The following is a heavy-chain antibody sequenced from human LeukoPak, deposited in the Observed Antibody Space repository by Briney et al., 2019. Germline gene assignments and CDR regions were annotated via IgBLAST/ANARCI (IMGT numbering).Heavy chain of an antibody. J-gene: IGHJ4*02. Sequence: SETLSLTCTVSGGSISSGDYYWGWIRQPPGKGLEWIGYIYYSGSTSYNPSLKSRVAISVDTSKNQFSLKLSSVTAADTAVYYCARSIASGDYVDYWGQGTLVTVSS. V-gene: IGHV4-30-4*01. D-gene: IGHD4-17*01. CDR2: IYYSGST. CDR1: GGSISSGDYY. CDR3: ARSIASGDYVDY.